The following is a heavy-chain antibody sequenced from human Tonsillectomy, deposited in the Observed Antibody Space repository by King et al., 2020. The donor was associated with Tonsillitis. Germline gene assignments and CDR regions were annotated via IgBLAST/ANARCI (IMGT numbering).Heavy chain of an antibody. J-gene: IGHJ4*02. Sequence: VQLVESGGGVVQPGRSLRLSCTASGFTFRSYGMHWVRQAPGKGLEWVAGIWYDGIKKYYVESVKGRFTIARDNSKNTLYLQMNSLRAEDTAVYFCTRDLGNYYDSSGYPEYFDYWGQGTLVTVSS. V-gene: IGHV3-33*01. D-gene: IGHD3-22*01. CDR3: TRDLGNYYDSSGYPEYFDY. CDR1: GFTFRSYG. CDR2: IWYDGIKK.